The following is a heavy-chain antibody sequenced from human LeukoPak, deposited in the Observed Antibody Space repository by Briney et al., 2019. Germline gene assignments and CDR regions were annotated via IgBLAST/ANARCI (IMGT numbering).Heavy chain of an antibody. CDR2: INSDGSST. J-gene: IGHJ5*02. Sequence: GGSLRLSCAAPGFTFISYWMHWVRQAPGKGLVWVSRINSDGSSTSYADSVKGRFTISRDTAKNTLYLQMNSLRAEDTAVYYCARKLDRYCSGGSCYLANNRFDPWGQGTLVTVSS. D-gene: IGHD2-15*01. CDR1: GFTFISYW. V-gene: IGHV3-74*01. CDR3: ARKLDRYCSGGSCYLANNRFDP.